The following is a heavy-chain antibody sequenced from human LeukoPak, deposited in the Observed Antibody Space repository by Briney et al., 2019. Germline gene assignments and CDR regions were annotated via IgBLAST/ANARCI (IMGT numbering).Heavy chain of an antibody. D-gene: IGHD5-18*01. Sequence: SETLPLTCTVSGGFISSFYCSWIRQPPGKGLEWIGYIYYSGTTNYNPSLKSRVTISSDTSKNQFSLRLSSVTAVDTAVYYCARGTVDTVIDNWGQGTLVTASS. CDR1: GGFISSFY. CDR3: ARGTVDTVIDN. CDR2: IYYSGTT. V-gene: IGHV4-59*08. J-gene: IGHJ4*02.